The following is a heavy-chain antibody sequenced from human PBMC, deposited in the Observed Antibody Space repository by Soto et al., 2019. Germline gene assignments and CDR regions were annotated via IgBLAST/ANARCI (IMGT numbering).Heavy chain of an antibody. J-gene: IGHJ4*02. Sequence: GGSLRLSCAASGFTFSSYGMHWVRQAPGKGLEWVAVISYDGSNKYYADSVKGRFTISRDNSKNTLYLQMNSLRAEDTSVYYCAKDPIYCSGGSCYSYFDYGGQGTLVTVSS. CDR3: AKDPIYCSGGSCYSYFDY. V-gene: IGHV3-30*18. CDR2: ISYDGSNK. D-gene: IGHD2-15*01. CDR1: GFTFSSYG.